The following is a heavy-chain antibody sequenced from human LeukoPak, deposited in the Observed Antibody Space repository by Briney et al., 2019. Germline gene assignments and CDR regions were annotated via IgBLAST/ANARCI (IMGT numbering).Heavy chain of an antibody. CDR1: GGSITGSY. D-gene: IGHD3-22*01. CDR2: IYYSGTT. Sequence: PSETLSLTCSVSGGSITGSYWSWIRQSPGKGLEWIGHIYYSGTTNYSPSLRSRVTISVDTCNKQFSLKLRSVTAADTAVYYCARSKVTYYYDAGGYYYFDYWGQGALVTVSS. V-gene: IGHV4-59*01. CDR3: ARSKVTYYYDAGGYYYFDY. J-gene: IGHJ4*02.